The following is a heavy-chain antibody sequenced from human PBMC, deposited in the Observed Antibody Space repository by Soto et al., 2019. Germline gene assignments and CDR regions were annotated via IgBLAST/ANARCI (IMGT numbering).Heavy chain of an antibody. CDR3: ARGGDHDILSGYDPRYNLHDL. J-gene: IGHJ2*01. D-gene: IGHD3-9*01. CDR2: IIPIFGTA. CDR1: GGTFSSYA. V-gene: IGHV1-69*13. Sequence: SVKVSCKASGGTFSSYAISWVRQAPGQGLEWMGGIIPIFGTANYAQKFQGRVTITADESTSTAYMELSSLRSEDTAVYYCARGGDHDILSGYDPRYNLHDLCGRGTLDTGSS.